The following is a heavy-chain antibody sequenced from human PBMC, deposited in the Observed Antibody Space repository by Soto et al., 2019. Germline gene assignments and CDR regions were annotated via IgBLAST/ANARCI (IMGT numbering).Heavy chain of an antibody. Sequence: PSETLSLTCAVYGGSFSGYYWSWIRQPPGKGLEWIGEINHSGSTNYNPSLKSRVTISVDTSKNQFSLKLSSVTAADTAVYYCARESHDYVWGSYRPPFYWGQGTLVTVS. CDR1: GGSFSGYY. V-gene: IGHV4-34*01. CDR2: INHSGST. J-gene: IGHJ4*02. D-gene: IGHD3-16*02. CDR3: ARESHDYVWGSYRPPFY.